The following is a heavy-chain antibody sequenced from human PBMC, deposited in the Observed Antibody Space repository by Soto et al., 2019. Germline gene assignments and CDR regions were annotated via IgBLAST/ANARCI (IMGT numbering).Heavy chain of an antibody. CDR2: IYWDDDK. CDR1: GFSLSTSGVG. Sequence: QITLKESGPTLVKPTQTLTLTCTFSGFSLSTSGVGVGWIRQPPGKALEWLALIYWDDDKRYSPSLKSRLTITKDTSKNQVVLTMTNMDPVDTATYYCAHRLKWIQLWSTSHDAFDIWGQGTMVTVSS. J-gene: IGHJ3*02. CDR3: AHRLKWIQLWSTSHDAFDI. D-gene: IGHD5-18*01. V-gene: IGHV2-5*02.